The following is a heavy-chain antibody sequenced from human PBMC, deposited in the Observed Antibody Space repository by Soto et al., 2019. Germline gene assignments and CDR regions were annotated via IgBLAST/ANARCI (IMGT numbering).Heavy chain of an antibody. Sequence: ASVKVSCKASGYTFTSYGISWVRQAPGQGLEWMGWISAYNGNTNYAQKLQGRVTMTTDTSTSTAYMELRSLRSDDTAVYYCARGSFPYCGGDCPFDYWGQGTLVTVSS. CDR1: GYTFTSYG. J-gene: IGHJ4*02. D-gene: IGHD2-21*02. V-gene: IGHV1-18*01. CDR2: ISAYNGNT. CDR3: ARGSFPYCGGDCPFDY.